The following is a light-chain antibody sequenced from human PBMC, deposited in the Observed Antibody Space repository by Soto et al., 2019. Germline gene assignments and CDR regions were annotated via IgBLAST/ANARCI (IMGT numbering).Light chain of an antibody. CDR1: SSNIGTNF. Sequence: QTVLTQPPSAYGTPGQRVTISCSGGSSNIGTNFVSWYQLLPGTAPKLLIFRNNQRPSGVPDRFSGSRSGTSAPLAISGLRSEDEADYFCAAWDDNLSALVFGGGTQLTVL. CDR3: AAWDDNLSALV. V-gene: IGLV1-47*01. J-gene: IGLJ2*01. CDR2: RNN.